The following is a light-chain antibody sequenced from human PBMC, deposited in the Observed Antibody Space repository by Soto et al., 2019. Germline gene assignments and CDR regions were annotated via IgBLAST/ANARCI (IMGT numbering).Light chain of an antibody. CDR2: DAS. Sequence: EIVLTQSPGTLSLSPGERATLSCRASQSVSSSYLAWYQQKPGQAHRLLIYDASSRATGIQDRFSGSGSGTVFTLTISRLEPEDFAVYYCQQDGSSPLTFGLGTKVDI. CDR3: QQDGSSPLT. V-gene: IGKV3-20*01. J-gene: IGKJ3*01. CDR1: QSVSSSY.